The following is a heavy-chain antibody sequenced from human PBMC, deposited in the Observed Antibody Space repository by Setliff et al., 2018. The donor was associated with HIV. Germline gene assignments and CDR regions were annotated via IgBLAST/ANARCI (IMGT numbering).Heavy chain of an antibody. CDR2: IYTSGST. D-gene: IGHD6-19*01. V-gene: IGHV4-61*02. Sequence: SETLSLTCTVSGGSISSGSYYWSWIRQPAGKGLEWIGRIYTSGSTNYNPSLKSRVTISVDTSKNQFSLKLSSVTAADTAVYYCARGYTMWLVNYYFDYWGQGTRVTVSS. J-gene: IGHJ4*02. CDR3: ARGYTMWLVNYYFDY. CDR1: GGSISSGSYY.